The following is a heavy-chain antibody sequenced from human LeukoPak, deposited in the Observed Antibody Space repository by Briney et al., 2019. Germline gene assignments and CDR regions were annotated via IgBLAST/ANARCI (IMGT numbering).Heavy chain of an antibody. J-gene: IGHJ6*02. D-gene: IGHD5-18*01. CDR3: ARGRAIYSYGLNYYYGMDV. CDR2: MNPNSGNT. V-gene: IGHV1-8*01. Sequence: ASVKVSCKASGYTFTSYDINWVRQATGQGLEWMGWMNPNSGNTGYAQKFQGRVTMTRNTSISTAYMELSSLRSEDTAVYYCARGRAIYSYGLNYYYGMDVWGQGTTVTVSS. CDR1: GYTFTSYD.